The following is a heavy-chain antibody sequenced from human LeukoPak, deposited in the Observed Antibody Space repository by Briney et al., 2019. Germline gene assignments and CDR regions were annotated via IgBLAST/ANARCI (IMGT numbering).Heavy chain of an antibody. J-gene: IGHJ4*02. CDR1: GGTFSSYA. D-gene: IGHD3-22*01. Sequence: SVKVSCKASGGTFSSYAISWVRQAPGQGLEWMGRIIPILGIANYAQKFQGRVTITADKSTSTAYMELSSLRSEDTAVYYCARDLEGDPYYYDSSGYYTDYWGREPWSPSPQ. CDR2: IIPILGIA. CDR3: ARDLEGDPYYYDSSGYYTDY. V-gene: IGHV1-69*04.